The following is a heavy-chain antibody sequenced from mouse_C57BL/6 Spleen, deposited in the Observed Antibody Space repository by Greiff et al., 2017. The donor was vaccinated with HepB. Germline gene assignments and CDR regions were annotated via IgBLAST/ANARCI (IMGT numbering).Heavy chain of an antibody. V-gene: IGHV1-22*01. CDR3: AREITTVVPYAMDY. Sequence: EVQLKESGPELVKPGASVKMSCKASGYTFTDYNMHWVKQSHGKSLEWIGYINPNNGGTSYNQKFKGKATLTVNKSSSTAYMELRSLTSEDSAVYYCAREITTVVPYAMDYWGQGTSVTVSS. CDR2: INPNNGGT. J-gene: IGHJ4*01. D-gene: IGHD1-1*01. CDR1: GYTFTDYN.